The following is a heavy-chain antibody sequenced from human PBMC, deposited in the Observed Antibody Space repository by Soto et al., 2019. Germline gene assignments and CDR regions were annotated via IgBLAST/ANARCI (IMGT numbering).Heavy chain of an antibody. CDR2: IYDSGST. J-gene: IGHJ6*02. CDR1: GGFMSSGDYY. V-gene: IGHV4-30-4*01. Sequence: QVQLQESGPGLVKPSQTLSLICKVSGGFMSSGDYYWSWIRQPPGRGLEWIGNIYDSGSTYYSPSLKSRVTISVDTSRNQFSLKLRSVTAADTAVYYCARGSPGDYYHGMDVWGQGTTVTVSS. CDR3: ARGSPGDYYHGMDV.